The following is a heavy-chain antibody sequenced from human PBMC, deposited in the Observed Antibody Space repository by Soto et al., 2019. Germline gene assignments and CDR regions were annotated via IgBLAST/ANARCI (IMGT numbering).Heavy chain of an antibody. Sequence: PSETLSLTCTVSGGSISSGGSYWGWIRQPPGKGLEWIGYIYYSGNTILNASLRSRVTLSVDTSKNQFSLNLSSVTAADTAVYYCVRYCSTTKCPFDYWGQGTLGTVSS. D-gene: IGHD2-2*01. CDR3: VRYCSTTKCPFDY. J-gene: IGHJ4*02. V-gene: IGHV4-30-4*01. CDR1: GGSISSGGSY. CDR2: IYYSGNT.